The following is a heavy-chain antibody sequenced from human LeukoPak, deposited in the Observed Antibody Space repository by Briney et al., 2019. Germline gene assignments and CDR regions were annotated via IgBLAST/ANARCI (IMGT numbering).Heavy chain of an antibody. Sequence: SETLSLTCTVSGGSISSYYWSWIRQPPGKGLEWIGNIYDSGSTNYNPSPKSRVTISVDTSKNQCSLKLSSVTAADTAVYYCARQSISGSSLSYFDYWGQGTLVNVSS. CDR3: ARQSISGSSLSYFDY. V-gene: IGHV4-59*01. CDR1: GGSISSYY. D-gene: IGHD3-22*01. CDR2: IYDSGST. J-gene: IGHJ4*02.